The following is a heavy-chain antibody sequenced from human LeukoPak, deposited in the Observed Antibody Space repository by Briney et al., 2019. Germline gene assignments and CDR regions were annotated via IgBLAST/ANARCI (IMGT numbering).Heavy chain of an antibody. CDR2: ISSSGSTI. J-gene: IGHJ4*02. D-gene: IGHD5-12*01. CDR3: ARGRETWIWECGEFDY. V-gene: IGHV3-48*03. CDR1: GFTFSSYE. Sequence: GGSLRLSCAASGFTFSSYEMNWVRQAPVKGLEWVSYISSSGSTIYYADSVKGRFTISRDNAKNSLYLQMNSLRAEDTAVYYCARGRETWIWECGEFDYWGQGTLVTVSS.